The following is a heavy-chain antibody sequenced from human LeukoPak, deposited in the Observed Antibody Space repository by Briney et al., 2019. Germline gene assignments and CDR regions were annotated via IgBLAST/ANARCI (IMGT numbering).Heavy chain of an antibody. CDR1: GFNLNNHA. J-gene: IGHJ4*02. Sequence: GGSLRLSCVASGFNLNNHAMHWVRQAPGKGLEWVAVTWHDGSNHYYADSVTGRFTISRDNSNNTLYLQMNDVRVEDTAMYYCARDHTILGVVYYFDWWGPGTLVTVSP. CDR2: TWHDGSNH. D-gene: IGHD3-3*01. CDR3: ARDHTILGVVYYFDW. V-gene: IGHV3-33*01.